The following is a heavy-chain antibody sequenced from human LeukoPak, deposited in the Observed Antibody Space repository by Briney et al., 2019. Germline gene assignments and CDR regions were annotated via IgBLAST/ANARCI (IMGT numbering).Heavy chain of an antibody. V-gene: IGHV3-74*01. J-gene: IGHJ6*02. CDR1: GFTFSSYW. D-gene: IGHD3-10*01. Sequence: GGSLRLSCAASGFTFSSYWMHWVRQAPGKGLVWVSRINTDGSSTSYADSVKGRFTISRDNAKNTLYLQMNSLKTEDTAVYYCASFKGSEYGMDVWGQGTTVTVSS. CDR2: INTDGSST. CDR3: ASFKGSEYGMDV.